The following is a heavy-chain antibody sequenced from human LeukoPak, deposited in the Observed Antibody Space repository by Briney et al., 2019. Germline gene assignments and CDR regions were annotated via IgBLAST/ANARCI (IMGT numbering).Heavy chain of an antibody. Sequence: PSETLSLTCTVSGDSISSSHYYWGWIRPSPGKGLEWIGSIYSGGETHYNPSLNSRVTIFLDTSKNRFSLNLISVTATDTAVYYCVRDYSNFVQGDWGQGTLVTVSS. CDR1: GDSISSSHYY. J-gene: IGHJ4*02. V-gene: IGHV4-39*02. D-gene: IGHD4-11*01. CDR2: IYSGGET. CDR3: VRDYSNFVQGD.